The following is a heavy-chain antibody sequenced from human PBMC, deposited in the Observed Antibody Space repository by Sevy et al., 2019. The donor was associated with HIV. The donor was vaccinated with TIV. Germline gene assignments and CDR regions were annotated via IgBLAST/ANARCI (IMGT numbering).Heavy chain of an antibody. J-gene: IGHJ5*02. CDR3: ARDPLRAAEGWFDP. CDR1: GYTFTDYY. D-gene: IGHD6-13*01. V-gene: IGHV1-2*02. CDR2: INPNSGGT. Sequence: ASVKVSCKASGYTFTDYYMYWVRQAPGQGLEWMGWINPNSGGTNYAQKFQGRVTMTRDTSTSTAYMELSRLRSDDTAMYYCARDPLRAAEGWFDPWGQRTLVTVSS.